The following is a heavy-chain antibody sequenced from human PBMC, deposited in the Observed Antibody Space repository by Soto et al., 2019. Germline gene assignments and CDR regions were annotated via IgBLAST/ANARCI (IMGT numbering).Heavy chain of an antibody. CDR3: ARDRYSSSSYYYYYYGMDV. CDR2: ISSSSSYI. V-gene: IGHV3-21*01. J-gene: IGHJ6*02. Sequence: GGSLRLSCAASGFTFSSYSMNWVRQAPGKGLEWVSSISSSSSYIYYADSVKGRFTISRDNAKNSLYLQMNSLRAEDTAVYYCARDRYSSSSYYYYYYGMDVWGQGTTVTVSS. D-gene: IGHD6-13*01. CDR1: GFTFSSYS.